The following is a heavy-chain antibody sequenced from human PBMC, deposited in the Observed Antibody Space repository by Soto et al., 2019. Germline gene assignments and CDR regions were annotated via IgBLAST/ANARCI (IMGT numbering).Heavy chain of an antibody. CDR1: GFMFSTTD. Sequence: AGGSLRLSCAASGFMFSTTDMSWVRQAPGKGLEWVTTIEGSGTITYYADSVRGRFTVSRDNSKNTVYLQMDSLTADDTAVYYCVKNSGWFNSWGQVTPVTVSS. CDR2: IEGSGTIT. J-gene: IGHJ5*01. CDR3: VKNSGWFNS. D-gene: IGHD3-10*01. V-gene: IGHV3-23*01.